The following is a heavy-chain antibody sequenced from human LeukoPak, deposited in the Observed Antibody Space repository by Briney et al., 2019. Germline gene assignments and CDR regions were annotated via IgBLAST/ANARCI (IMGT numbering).Heavy chain of an antibody. Sequence: GASVKVSCKASGYTFTGYYMHWVRQAPGQGLEWMGRIKLNRGGTNYAQKFQGRVTMTRDTSISTAYMELSRLRSDDTAVYYCARDGTGYCSGGSCYSGASFDYWGQGTLVTVSS. CDR2: IKLNRGGT. V-gene: IGHV1-2*06. D-gene: IGHD2-15*01. J-gene: IGHJ4*02. CDR1: GYTFTGYY. CDR3: ARDGTGYCSGGSCYSGASFDY.